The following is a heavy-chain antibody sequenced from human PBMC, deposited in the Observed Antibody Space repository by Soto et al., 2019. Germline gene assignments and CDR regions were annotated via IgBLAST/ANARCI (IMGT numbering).Heavy chain of an antibody. CDR3: ARLKKSLGYCSGGSCPPWFDP. J-gene: IGHJ5*02. CDR1: GGSISSGGYY. CDR2: IYYSGST. Sequence: LSLTCTVSGGSISSGGYYWSWIRQHPGKGLEWIGYIYYSGSTYYNPSLKSRVTISVDTSKNQFSLKLSSMTAADTAVYYCARLKKSLGYCSGGSCPPWFDPWGQGTRVTVSS. V-gene: IGHV4-31*03. D-gene: IGHD2-15*01.